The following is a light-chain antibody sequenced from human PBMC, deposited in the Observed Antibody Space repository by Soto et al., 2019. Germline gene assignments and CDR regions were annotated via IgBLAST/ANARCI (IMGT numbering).Light chain of an antibody. CDR2: GAS. CDR1: QSVSSY. V-gene: IGKV3-20*01. CDR3: QQYGSSLFT. J-gene: IGKJ3*01. Sequence: EIVLTQSPATLSLSPGERATLSCRASQSVSSYLAWYQQKPGQAPRLLIYGASSRATGIPDRFGGSGSGTDFTLTISRLEPEDFAVYYCQQYGSSLFTFGTGTKVDI.